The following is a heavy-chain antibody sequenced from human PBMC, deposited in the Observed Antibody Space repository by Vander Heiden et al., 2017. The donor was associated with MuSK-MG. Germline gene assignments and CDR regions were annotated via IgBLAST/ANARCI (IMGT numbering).Heavy chain of an antibody. V-gene: IGHV4-59*08. CDR1: GDSISSYY. CDR3: VRYLRATAGGMDV. CDR2: IYYTGST. D-gene: IGHD2-21*02. Sequence: QLQLQESGPGLVKPSETLSLTCSVSGDSISSYYWSWIRQSPGKGLEWLGYIYYTGSTNYNPSLKSRVTISVDTSKNQFSLRLTSVTAADTAVYYCVRYLRATAGGMDVWGQGTTVTVSS. J-gene: IGHJ6*02.